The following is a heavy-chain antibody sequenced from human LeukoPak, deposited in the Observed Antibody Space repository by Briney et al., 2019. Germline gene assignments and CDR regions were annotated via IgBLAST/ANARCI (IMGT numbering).Heavy chain of an antibody. D-gene: IGHD1-26*01. CDR3: AREGSRSDDAFDI. V-gene: IGHV3-20*04. CDR1: GFIFDNYD. Sequence: PGGSLRLSCAASGFIFDNYDMNWVRQVPGKGLEWVSGINWNGITTRYGDPVKGRFTTSRDSAKNSLYLQMNSLRAEDTALYYCAREGSRSDDAFDIWGQGTMVTVSS. CDR2: INWNGITT. J-gene: IGHJ3*02.